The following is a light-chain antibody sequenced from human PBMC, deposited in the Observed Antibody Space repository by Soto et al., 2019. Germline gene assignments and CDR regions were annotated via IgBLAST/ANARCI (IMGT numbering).Light chain of an antibody. CDR2: EVS. CDR3: CSYASRRTYV. Sequence: QSALTQPASVSGSPGQSITISCTGTSSDVWSYDLVSWYQQHPGKAPKLLIYEVSKRPSGVSNRFSGSKSGNTAVLTISGLQAEEGADYYCCSYASRRTYVFGTGTKVTVL. V-gene: IGLV2-23*02. CDR1: SSDVWSYDL. J-gene: IGLJ1*01.